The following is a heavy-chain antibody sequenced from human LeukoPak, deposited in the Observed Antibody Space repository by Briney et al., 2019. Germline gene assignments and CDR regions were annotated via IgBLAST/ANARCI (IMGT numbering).Heavy chain of an antibody. CDR3: ARYCSSTSCPTILDAFDI. CDR2: IYYSGST. CDR1: GGSISSSSYY. J-gene: IGHJ3*02. D-gene: IGHD2-2*01. V-gene: IGHV4-39*01. Sequence: SETLSLTCTVSGGSISSSSYYWGWIHQPPGKGLEWIGSIYYSGSTYYNPSLKSRVTISVDTSKNQFSLKLSSVTAADTAVYYCARYCSSTSCPTILDAFDIWGQGTMVTVSS.